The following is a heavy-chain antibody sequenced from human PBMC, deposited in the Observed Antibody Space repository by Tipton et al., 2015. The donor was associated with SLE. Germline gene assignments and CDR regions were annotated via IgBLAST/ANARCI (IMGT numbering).Heavy chain of an antibody. CDR1: GGSFSGYY. Sequence: TLSLTCAVYGGSFSGYYWSWIRQPPGKGLEWIGYIYYSGSTYYNPSLKSRVTISGDTSKNQFSLHLTSVTAADTAIYYCARVGYLGSGKTWDMDVWGKGITVTVSS. V-gene: IGHV4-59*01. CDR2: IYYSGST. D-gene: IGHD3-10*01. CDR3: ARVGYLGSGKTWDMDV. J-gene: IGHJ6*03.